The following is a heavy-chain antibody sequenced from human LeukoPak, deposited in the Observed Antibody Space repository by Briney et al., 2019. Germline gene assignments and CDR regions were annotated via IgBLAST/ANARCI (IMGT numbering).Heavy chain of an antibody. CDR2: INGDGNNV. Sequence: GESLRLSCAASGFTFNNYWLHWVRQVPGKGLMWVSRINGDGNNVNYADSVKGRFTISRDNAKNTLHLQMNSLRAEDTAVYYCAAGPAGNGHLSSYWGQGTRVTVPS. CDR1: GFTFNNYW. CDR3: AAGPAGNGHLSSY. D-gene: IGHD1-1*01. J-gene: IGHJ4*02. V-gene: IGHV3-74*01.